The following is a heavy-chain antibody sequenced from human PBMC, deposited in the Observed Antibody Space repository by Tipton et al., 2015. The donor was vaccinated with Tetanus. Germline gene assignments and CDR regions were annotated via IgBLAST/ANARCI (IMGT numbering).Heavy chain of an antibody. CDR3: ASGSDYDSDSVFM. J-gene: IGHJ3*02. V-gene: IGHV5-51*01. CDR1: GFNFNSYW. Sequence: VQLVQSGAEVKKPGESLKISCKGSGFNFNSYWIGWVRQMAGKGLDWMGIIYLGDSDTRYSPPLQGQVTISTDKSIRTAYLQWRGLKASDTAMYYCASGSDYDSDSVFMWGQGTMVTVSS. CDR2: IYLGDSDT. D-gene: IGHD3-22*01.